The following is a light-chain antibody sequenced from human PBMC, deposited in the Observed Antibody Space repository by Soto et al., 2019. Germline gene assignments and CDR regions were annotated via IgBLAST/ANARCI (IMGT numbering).Light chain of an antibody. V-gene: IGKV3-15*01. Sequence: IVMTQSPATLSVSPGARAPLSCRASQSVSSNLAWYQQKPGQVPRLLIYAASTRATGIPARFSGSGSETEFTLTISSLQSEDFAVYYCHQYHNWPWTFGQGTKVDIK. CDR2: AAS. CDR3: HQYHNWPWT. CDR1: QSVSSN. J-gene: IGKJ1*01.